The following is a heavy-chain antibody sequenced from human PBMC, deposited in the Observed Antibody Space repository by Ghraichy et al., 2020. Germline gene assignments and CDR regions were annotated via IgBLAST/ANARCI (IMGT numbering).Heavy chain of an antibody. V-gene: IGHV4-39*01. CDR2: IYYSGST. CDR1: GGSISSSSYY. J-gene: IGHJ6*02. D-gene: IGHD6-19*01. Sequence: SETLSLTCTVSGGSISSSSYYWGWIRQPPGKGLEWIGSIYYSGSTYYNPSLKSRVTISVDTSKNQFSLKLSSVTAADTAVYYCARQWAVAGTNIYYYYGMDVWGQGTTVTVSS. CDR3: ARQWAVAGTNIYYYYGMDV.